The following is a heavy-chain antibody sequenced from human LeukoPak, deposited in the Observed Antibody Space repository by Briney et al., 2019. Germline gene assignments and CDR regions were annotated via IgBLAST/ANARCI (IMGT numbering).Heavy chain of an antibody. D-gene: IGHD3-22*01. CDR1: GFTFSSYS. CDR3: SRDRHKYNYDSGGYPPY. V-gene: IGHV3-48*01. J-gene: IGHJ4*02. CDR2: ISSSSSTI. Sequence: PGGSLRLSCAASGFTFSSYSMLWVRQAPGKGLEWASYISSSSSTIYYADSVKGRFTISRDNAKNSLYLQMNTLRAEDTAVYYCSRDRHKYNYDSGGYPPYWGQGTLVTVSS.